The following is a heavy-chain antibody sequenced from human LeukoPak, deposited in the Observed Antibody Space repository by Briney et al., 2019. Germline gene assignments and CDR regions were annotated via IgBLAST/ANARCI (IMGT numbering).Heavy chain of an antibody. J-gene: IGHJ4*02. D-gene: IGHD3-16*02. Sequence: PSETLSLTCAVYGGSFSGYYWSWIRQPPGKGLEWIGEINHSGSTNYNPSLKSRVTISVDTSKNQFSLKLSSVTAADTAVYYCARGLPSYDYVWGSYRFPIYYFDYWGQGTLVTVSP. CDR1: GGSFSGYY. CDR2: INHSGST. V-gene: IGHV4-34*01. CDR3: ARGLPSYDYVWGSYRFPIYYFDY.